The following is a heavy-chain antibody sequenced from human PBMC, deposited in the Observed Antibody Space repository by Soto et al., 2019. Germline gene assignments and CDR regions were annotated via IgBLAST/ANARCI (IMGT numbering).Heavy chain of an antibody. CDR1: GFTFSSYA. D-gene: IGHD5-12*01. V-gene: IGHV3-30-3*01. CDR3: ARVGEMATTDY. CDR2: ISYDGSNK. J-gene: IGHJ4*02. Sequence: QVQLVESGGGVVQPGRSPRLSCAASGFTFSSYAMHWVRQAPGKGLEWVAVISYDGSNKYYADSVKGRFTISRDNSKNTLYLQMNSLRAEDTAVYYCARVGEMATTDYWGQGTLVTVSS.